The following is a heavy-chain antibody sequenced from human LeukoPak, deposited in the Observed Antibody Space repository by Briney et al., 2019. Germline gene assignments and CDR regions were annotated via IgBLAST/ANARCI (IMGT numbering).Heavy chain of an antibody. CDR1: GFTFSSYA. J-gene: IGHJ4*02. CDR2: ISGSGAGT. V-gene: IGHV3-23*01. D-gene: IGHD2-15*01. CDR3: AKPSGYCSGGSCPSDYFDY. Sequence: GGSLRLSCAAPGFTFSSYAMSWVRQAPGKGLEWVSAISGSGAGTYYADSVKGRFTISRDNSKNTLYLQMNSLRAEDTAVYYCAKPSGYCSGGSCPSDYFDYWGQGTLVTVSS.